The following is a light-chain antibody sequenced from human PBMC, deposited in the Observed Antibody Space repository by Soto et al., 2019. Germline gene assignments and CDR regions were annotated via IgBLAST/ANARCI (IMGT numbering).Light chain of an antibody. Sequence: EIVMTQSPATLSVSPGERATLSCRASQSVKNNLAWYQQEPGQAPRLLLYGASTRATGIPLRFSGSGSGTEFTLTISSLQSEDFAVYYCQQYNKWPPRWTFGQGTKVDIK. CDR3: QQYNKWPPRWT. J-gene: IGKJ1*01. CDR1: QSVKNN. V-gene: IGKV3-15*01. CDR2: GAS.